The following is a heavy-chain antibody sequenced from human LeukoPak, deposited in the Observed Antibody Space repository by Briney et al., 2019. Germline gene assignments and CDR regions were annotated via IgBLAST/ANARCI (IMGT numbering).Heavy chain of an antibody. D-gene: IGHD3-22*01. Sequence: SVKVSCKASGGTFSSYAISWVRQAPGQGLEWMGGIIPIFGTANYAQKFQGRVTTTADESTSTAYMELSSLRSEDTAVYYCARGPPGYYDILFDYWGQGTLVTVSS. V-gene: IGHV1-69*13. CDR1: GGTFSSYA. J-gene: IGHJ4*02. CDR2: IIPIFGTA. CDR3: ARGPPGYYDILFDY.